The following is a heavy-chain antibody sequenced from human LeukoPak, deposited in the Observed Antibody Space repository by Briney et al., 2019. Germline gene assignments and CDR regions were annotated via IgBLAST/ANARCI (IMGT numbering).Heavy chain of an antibody. CDR1: GFTFSDYY. D-gene: IGHD2-2*01. CDR3: ARDLVPAATPYYY. CDR2: ISSSGSTI. Sequence: GGSLRLSCAASGFTFSDYYMSWIRQAPGKGLEWVSYISSSGSTIYYADSVKGRFTISRDNAKNSLYLQMNSLRAEDTALYYCARDLVPAATPYYYCGQGTLVTVSS. J-gene: IGHJ4*02. V-gene: IGHV3-11*04.